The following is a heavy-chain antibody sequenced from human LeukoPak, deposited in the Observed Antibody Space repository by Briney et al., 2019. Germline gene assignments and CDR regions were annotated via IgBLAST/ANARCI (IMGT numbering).Heavy chain of an antibody. CDR2: ISRSSSYI. D-gene: IGHD6-13*01. Sequence: GGSLRLSCAASGFTVSSNYMSWVRQAPGKGLEWVSSISRSSSYIHYADSVKGRFTISRDNAKNSLYLQMNSLRAEDTAVYYCAKRRDSSSWRRYFDYWGQGTLVTVSS. V-gene: IGHV3-21*04. CDR1: GFTVSSNY. CDR3: AKRRDSSSWRRYFDY. J-gene: IGHJ4*02.